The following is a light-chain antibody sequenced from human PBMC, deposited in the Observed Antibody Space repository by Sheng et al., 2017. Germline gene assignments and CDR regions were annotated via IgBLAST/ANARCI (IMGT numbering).Light chain of an antibody. CDR2: LAS. V-gene: IGKV2-28*01. Sequence: DIVMTQSPLSLPVTPGEPASISCRSSQSLHQRDGRNYLDWYRQRPGQPPQLLIYLASSRASGVPDRFSGSGSGVNFILEISKVEAEDVGVYYCMQTLQTPPYTFGRGTNLEI. CDR1: QSLHQRDGRNY. J-gene: IGKJ2*01. CDR3: MQTLQTPPYT.